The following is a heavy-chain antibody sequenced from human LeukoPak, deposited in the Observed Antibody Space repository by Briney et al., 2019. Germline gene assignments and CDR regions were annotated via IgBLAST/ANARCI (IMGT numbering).Heavy chain of an antibody. Sequence: GGSLRLSCAASGFTFHYYSMHWVRQPPGKGLEWVSLISWDGGITYYADSVRGRFTISRDNSKNSLSLEMNSLRTEDTALYYCAKDSNTGGYSFGSWGQGTLVTVTS. CDR3: AKDSNTGGYSFGS. V-gene: IGHV3-43*01. CDR2: ISWDGGIT. CDR1: GFTFHYYS. D-gene: IGHD5-12*01. J-gene: IGHJ4*02.